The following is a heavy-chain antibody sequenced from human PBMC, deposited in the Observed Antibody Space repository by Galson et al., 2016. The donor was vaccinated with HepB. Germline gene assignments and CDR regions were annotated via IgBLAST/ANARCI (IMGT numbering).Heavy chain of an antibody. CDR1: GGSIRSGTFF. D-gene: IGHD3-10*01. Sequence: SETLSLTCTVSGGSIRSGTFFWGWIRQPPGKGLEWIGSIFYSGSTYYNPSLKSRVTMSVDTSENKFSLKLTSVTAADTAVYYCARLGGVEYWGQGTLVTVSS. CDR3: ARLGGVEY. V-gene: IGHV4-39*01. J-gene: IGHJ4*02. CDR2: IFYSGST.